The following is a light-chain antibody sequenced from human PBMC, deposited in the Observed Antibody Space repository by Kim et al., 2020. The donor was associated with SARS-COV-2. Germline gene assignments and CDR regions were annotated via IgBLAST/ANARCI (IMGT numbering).Light chain of an antibody. V-gene: IGLV3-25*03. Sequence: SYELTQPPSVSVSPGQTARITCSGDALPKQYAYWYQQKPGQAPVLVIYKDSERPSGIPERFSGSSSGTTVTLTIGGVQAEDEADYYCQSADSSGTYWVFG. CDR2: KDS. J-gene: IGLJ3*02. CDR3: QSADSSGTYWV. CDR1: ALPKQY.